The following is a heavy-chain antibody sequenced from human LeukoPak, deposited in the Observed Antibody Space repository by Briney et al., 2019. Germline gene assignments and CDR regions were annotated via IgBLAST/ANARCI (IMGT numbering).Heavy chain of an antibody. V-gene: IGHV4-59*12. CDR2: THYSGTT. CDR3: ARAGDSSGYADY. CDR1: GGSISSYY. D-gene: IGHD3-22*01. Sequence: SETLSLTCTVSGGSISSYYWSWIRQPPEKGLEWIGYTHYSGTTNYNPSLKSRVTTSVDTSKNQFSLKLSSVTAADTAVYYCARAGDSSGYADYWGQGTLVTVSS. J-gene: IGHJ4*02.